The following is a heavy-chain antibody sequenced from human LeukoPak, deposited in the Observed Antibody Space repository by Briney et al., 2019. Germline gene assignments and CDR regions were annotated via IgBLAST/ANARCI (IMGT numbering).Heavy chain of an antibody. CDR2: IYHSGTT. D-gene: IGHD3-22*01. CDR3: ARVRFYDTTGYSTSYYLDY. Sequence: SETLSLTCTVSGGSITSYFWSWIRQPPGRRLEWIGYIYHSGTTNYNPSLKSRVTISIDTSKNRFSLRLTSVTAADTAVYYCARVRFYDTTGYSTSYYLDYWGQGALVTVSS. J-gene: IGHJ4*02. CDR1: GGSITSYF. V-gene: IGHV4-59*01.